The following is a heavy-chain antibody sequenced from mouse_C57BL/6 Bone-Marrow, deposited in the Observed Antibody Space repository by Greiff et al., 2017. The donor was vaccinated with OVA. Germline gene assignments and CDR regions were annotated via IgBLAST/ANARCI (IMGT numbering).Heavy chain of an antibody. CDR3: ASALGLVYFDY. D-gene: IGHD4-1*01. CDR2: IDPSDSYT. CDR1: GYTFTSYW. J-gene: IGHJ2*01. Sequence: VQLQQSGAELVMPGASVKLSCKASGYTFTSYWMHWVKQRPGQGLEWIGDIDPSDSYTNYNQKFKVKSTLTVDKSSSPANIQLSSLTSEDSAVYYCASALGLVYFDYCGQGTTLTVSS. V-gene: IGHV1-69*01.